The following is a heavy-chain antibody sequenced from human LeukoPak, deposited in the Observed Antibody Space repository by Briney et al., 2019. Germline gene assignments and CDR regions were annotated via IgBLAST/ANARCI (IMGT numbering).Heavy chain of an antibody. CDR3: ARRVTMIVATDAFDI. Sequence: PSETLSLTCTVSGGSISSSSYYWGWIRQPPGKGLEWIGSIYYSGSTYYNPSLKSRVTISVDTSKNQFSLKLSSVTAADTAVYYCARRVTMIVATDAFDIWGQGTMVTVSS. V-gene: IGHV4-39*07. D-gene: IGHD3-22*01. CDR1: GGSISSSSYY. CDR2: IYYSGST. J-gene: IGHJ3*02.